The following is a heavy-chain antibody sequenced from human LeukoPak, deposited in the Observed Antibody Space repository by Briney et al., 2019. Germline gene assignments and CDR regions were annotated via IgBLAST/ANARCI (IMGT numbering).Heavy chain of an antibody. Sequence: GESLKISCKGSGYSFTSYWIGWVRQTPGKGLEWMGVIYPGDSRTRYNPSFEGQVTISADKSINPAYLQWSGLKASDTAMYYCACREFYSPWPGPWGQGTLVTVSS. CDR2: IYPGDSRT. CDR3: ACREFYSPWPGP. J-gene: IGHJ5*02. V-gene: IGHV5-51*01. D-gene: IGHD5-18*01. CDR1: GYSFTSYW.